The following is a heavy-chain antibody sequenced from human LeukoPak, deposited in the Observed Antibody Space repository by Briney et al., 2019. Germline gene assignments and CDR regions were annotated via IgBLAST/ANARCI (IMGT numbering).Heavy chain of an antibody. CDR3: ARVSFLTGYYYYYYMDV. Sequence: KPSETLSLTCTVSGGSISSYYWSWIRQPPGKGLEWIGYIYYSGSTNYNPSLKSRVTISVDTSKNQFSLKLSSVTAADTAVYYCARVSFLTGYYYYYYMDVWGKGTTVTVSS. CDR2: IYYSGST. D-gene: IGHD3-9*01. CDR1: GGSISSYY. V-gene: IGHV4-59*01. J-gene: IGHJ6*03.